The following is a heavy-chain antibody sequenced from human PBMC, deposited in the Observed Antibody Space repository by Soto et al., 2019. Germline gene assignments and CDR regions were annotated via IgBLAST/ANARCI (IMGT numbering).Heavy chain of an antibody. CDR2: IWYDGSNK. J-gene: IGHJ4*02. Sequence: QVQLVESGGGVVQPGRSLRLSCAASGFTFSSYGMHWVRQAPGKGLEWVAVIWYDGSNKYCADSVKGRFTISRDNSKNTLYLQMNSLRAEDTAVYYCARDYYDSSGYSHFDYWGQGTLVTVSS. V-gene: IGHV3-33*01. CDR1: GFTFSSYG. CDR3: ARDYYDSSGYSHFDY. D-gene: IGHD3-22*01.